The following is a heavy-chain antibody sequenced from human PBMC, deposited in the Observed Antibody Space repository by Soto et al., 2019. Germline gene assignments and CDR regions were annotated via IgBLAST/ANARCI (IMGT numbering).Heavy chain of an antibody. CDR2: INAGNGNT. CDR3: ARDSAVDPGIAVAGTPHY. J-gene: IGHJ4*02. Sequence: ASVKVSCKASGYTFTSYAMHWVRQAPGQRLEWMGWINAGNGNTKYSQKFQGRVTITRDTSASTAYMELSSLRSEDTAVYYCARDSAVDPGIAVAGTPHYWGQGTLVTVSS. D-gene: IGHD6-19*01. V-gene: IGHV1-3*01. CDR1: GYTFTSYA.